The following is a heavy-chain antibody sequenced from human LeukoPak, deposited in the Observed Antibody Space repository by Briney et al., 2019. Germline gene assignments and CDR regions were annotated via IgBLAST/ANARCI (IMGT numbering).Heavy chain of an antibody. Sequence: GASVKVSCKASGGTFSNYAITWVRQAPGQGLEWMGGIIPIFGTANYAQKFQGRVTITADESTSTAYMELSSLRSEDTAVYYCARVGPDYGDSTGWFDPWGQGTLVTVSS. V-gene: IGHV1-69*13. J-gene: IGHJ5*02. CDR3: ARVGPDYGDSTGWFDP. D-gene: IGHD4-17*01. CDR1: GGTFSNYA. CDR2: IIPIFGTA.